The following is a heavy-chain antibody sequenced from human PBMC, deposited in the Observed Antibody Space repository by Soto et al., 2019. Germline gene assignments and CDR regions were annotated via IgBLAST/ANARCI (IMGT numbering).Heavy chain of an antibody. CDR2: IWYDGSNK. D-gene: IGHD1-1*01. CDR3: ARGKSVPVLYGMDV. Sequence: QVQLVESGGGVVQPGRSLRLSCAASGFTFSSYGMHWVRQAPGKGLEWVAVIWYDGSNKYYADSVKGRFTISRDNXTNTLYLQMNSLRAEDTAVYYCARGKSVPVLYGMDVWGQGTTVTVSS. V-gene: IGHV3-33*01. CDR1: GFTFSSYG. J-gene: IGHJ6*02.